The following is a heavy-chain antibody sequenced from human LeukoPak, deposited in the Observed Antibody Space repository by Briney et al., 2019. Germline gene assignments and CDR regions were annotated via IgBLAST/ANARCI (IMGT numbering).Heavy chain of an antibody. D-gene: IGHD6-13*01. Sequence: GGSLRLSCAASGFTFSSYGMHWVRQAPGKGLEWVAVISYDGSNKYYADSVKGRFTISRDNSKNTLYLQMNSLRAEDTAMYYCARAGVQQQLVPVYFDYWGQGTLVTVSS. CDR2: ISYDGSNK. J-gene: IGHJ4*02. CDR3: ARAGVQQQLVPVYFDY. V-gene: IGHV3-30*03. CDR1: GFTFSSYG.